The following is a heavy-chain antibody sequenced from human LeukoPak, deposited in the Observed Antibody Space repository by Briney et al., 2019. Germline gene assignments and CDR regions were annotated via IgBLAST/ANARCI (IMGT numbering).Heavy chain of an antibody. V-gene: IGHV4-59*12. CDR2: IYYGGNT. CDR3: ARDRHDSFPMDV. CDR1: GGSISGYY. J-gene: IGHJ6*02. Sequence: SETLSLTCTVSGGSISGYYWSWIRQSPGKGLEWIGYIYYGGNTNYNPSLKSRVAISVDTKNQFSLKLSSVTAADTAAYYCARDRHDSFPMDVWGQGTTVTVSS. D-gene: IGHD3-3*01.